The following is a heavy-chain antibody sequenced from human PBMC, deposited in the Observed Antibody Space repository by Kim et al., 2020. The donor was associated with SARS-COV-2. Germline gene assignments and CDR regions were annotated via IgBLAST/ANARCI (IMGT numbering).Heavy chain of an antibody. CDR1: GYTFTSYA. Sequence: ASVKVSCKASGYTFTSYAMNWVRQAPGQGLEWMGWMNTNTGNPTYAQGFTGRFVFSLDTSVSTAYLKISSLKAEDTAVYYCARATRMVRGVIPDYWGQGTLVTVSS. J-gene: IGHJ4*02. D-gene: IGHD3-10*01. CDR2: MNTNTGNP. V-gene: IGHV7-4-1*02. CDR3: ARATRMVRGVIPDY.